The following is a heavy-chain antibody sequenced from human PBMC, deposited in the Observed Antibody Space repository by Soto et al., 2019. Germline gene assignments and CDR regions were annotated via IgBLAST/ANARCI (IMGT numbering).Heavy chain of an antibody. V-gene: IGHV1-18*01. CDR3: ASGWFGEFVYYFDY. Sequence: QVQLVQSGAEVKKPGASVKVFCKASGYTFTSYGISWVRQAPGQGLEWMGWISVYNGNTNYAQKLQGRVTMTTDTSTSTGYMELRSLRSDDTAVYYCASGWFGEFVYYFDYWGQGTLVTVSS. CDR2: ISVYNGNT. D-gene: IGHD3-10*01. J-gene: IGHJ4*02. CDR1: GYTFTSYG.